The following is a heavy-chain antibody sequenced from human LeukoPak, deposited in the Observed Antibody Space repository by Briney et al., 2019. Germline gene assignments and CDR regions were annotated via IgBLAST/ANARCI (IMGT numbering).Heavy chain of an antibody. D-gene: IGHD1-26*01. V-gene: IGHV3-7*01. J-gene: IGHJ4*02. CDR3: ARGTGASDY. CDR2: IKQDGSEK. CDR1: GFAFSYNW. Sequence: GGSLRLSCAASGFAFSYNWMSWVRQAQGQGLEWVANIKQDGSEKYFVDSVKGRFTISRDNAKNSLYLQMSSLRAEDTAVYYCARGTGASDYWGQGTLVTVSS.